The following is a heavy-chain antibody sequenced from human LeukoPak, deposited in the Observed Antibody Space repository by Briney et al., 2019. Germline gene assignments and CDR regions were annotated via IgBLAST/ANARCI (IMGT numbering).Heavy chain of an antibody. D-gene: IGHD3-9*01. CDR3: ARGYDILTGTGWFDP. J-gene: IGHJ5*02. V-gene: IGHV1-18*01. Sequence: GASVKVSCKASGYTFTSYGISWVRQAPGQGLEWMGWISAYNGNTNYAQKLQGGVTMTTDTSTSTAYMELRSLRSDDTAVYYCARGYDILTGTGWFDPWGQGTLVTVSS. CDR2: ISAYNGNT. CDR1: GYTFTSYG.